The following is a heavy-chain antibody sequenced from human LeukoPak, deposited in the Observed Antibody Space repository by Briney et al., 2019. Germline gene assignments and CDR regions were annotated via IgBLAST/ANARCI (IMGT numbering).Heavy chain of an antibody. CDR2: IYSGGST. Sequence: GGSLRLSCAASGFTVSSNYMSWVRQAPGKGLEWVSVIYSGGSTYYADSVKCRFTISRDNSKNTLYLQMNSLRAEDTAVYYCARVYDSSGYYGYWGQGTLVTVSS. CDR1: GFTVSSNY. D-gene: IGHD3-22*01. J-gene: IGHJ4*02. CDR3: ARVYDSSGYYGY. V-gene: IGHV3-66*01.